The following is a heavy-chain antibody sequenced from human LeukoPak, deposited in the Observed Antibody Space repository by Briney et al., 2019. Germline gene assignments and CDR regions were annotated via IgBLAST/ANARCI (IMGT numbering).Heavy chain of an antibody. D-gene: IGHD2-2*01. CDR2: IIQDGSAK. CDR1: GFTFSSSW. Sequence: PGGSLRLSCAASGFTFSSSWMSWVRQAPGKGLEWVANIIQDGSAKYYVDSVKGRFTISRDDAKNSLHLQMNSLRAEDAAVYYCARDLFSCSSTSCYVYWGQGTLVTVSS. V-gene: IGHV3-7*01. J-gene: IGHJ4*02. CDR3: ARDLFSCSSTSCYVY.